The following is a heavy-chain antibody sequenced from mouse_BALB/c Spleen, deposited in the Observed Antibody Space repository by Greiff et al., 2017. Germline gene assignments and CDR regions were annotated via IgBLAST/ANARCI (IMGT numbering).Heavy chain of an antibody. CDR3: AILYDGYPYYYAMDY. CDR1: GFTFSSSY. Sequence: QVQLQQSGAELVKPGASVKLSCKTSGFTFSSSYISWLKQKPGQSLEWIAWIYAGTGGTSYNQKFTGKAQLTVDTSSSTAYMQFSSLTTEDSAIYYCAILYDGYPYYYAMDYWGQGTSVTVSS. J-gene: IGHJ4*01. D-gene: IGHD2-3*01. CDR2: IYAGTGGT. V-gene: IGHV1-66*01.